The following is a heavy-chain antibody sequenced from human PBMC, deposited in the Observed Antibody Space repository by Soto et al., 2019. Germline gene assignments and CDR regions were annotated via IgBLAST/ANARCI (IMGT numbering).Heavy chain of an antibody. D-gene: IGHD3-3*01. CDR3: ARAMPPVLRFLEWLPPGRTYYYGMGV. Sequence: GASVKVSCKASGYTFTGYYMHWVRQAPGQGLEWMGWINPNSGNTGYAQKFQGRVTMTRNTSISTAYMELSSLRSEDTAVYYCARAMPPVLRFLEWLPPGRTYYYGMGVWGQGTTVTVYS. J-gene: IGHJ6*02. CDR2: INPNSGNT. CDR1: GYTFTGYY. V-gene: IGHV1-8*02.